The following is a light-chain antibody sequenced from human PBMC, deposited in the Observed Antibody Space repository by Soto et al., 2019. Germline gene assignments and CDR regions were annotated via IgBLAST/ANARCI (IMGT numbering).Light chain of an antibody. CDR2: EGS. CDR3: CSYAGSSTYVL. V-gene: IGLV2-23*01. J-gene: IGLJ2*01. CDR1: SSDVGNYHF. Sequence: QSALTQPASVSGSPGQSITISCTGTSSDVGNYHFVSWYQQHPGKAPKLMIYEGSKRPSGISNRFSGSKSGNTASLTISALQAEDEADYYCCSYAGSSTYVLFGGGTKVTVL.